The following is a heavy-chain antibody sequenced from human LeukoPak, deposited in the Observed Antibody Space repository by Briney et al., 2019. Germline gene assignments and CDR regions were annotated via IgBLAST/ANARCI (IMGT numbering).Heavy chain of an antibody. J-gene: IGHJ4*02. V-gene: IGHV3-53*01. CDR2: IYTGGGT. CDR1: GFSVSSNY. Sequence: GGSLRLSCAASGFSVSSNYMSWVRQAPGKGLEWVSVIYTGGGTYYADSVKGRFTISRDKSKNTLYLQMNTLRDEDTAVYYCARVFAEPPRHFDYWGQGALVTVSS. D-gene: IGHD3-10*02. CDR3: ARVFAEPPRHFDY.